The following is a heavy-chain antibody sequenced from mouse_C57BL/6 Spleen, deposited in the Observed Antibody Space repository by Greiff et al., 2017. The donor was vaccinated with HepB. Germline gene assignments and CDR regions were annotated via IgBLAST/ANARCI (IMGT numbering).Heavy chain of an antibody. D-gene: IGHD1-1*01. CDR2: IDPEDGDT. CDR3: TLYYGSSDGYFDV. V-gene: IGHV14-1*01. Sequence: EVQLQQSGAELVRPGASVKLSCTASGFNIKDYYMHWVKQRPEQGLEWIGRIDPEDGDTEYAPKFQGKATMTADTSSNTAYLQLSSLTSEDTAVYYCTLYYGSSDGYFDVWGTGTTVTVSS. J-gene: IGHJ1*03. CDR1: GFNIKDYY.